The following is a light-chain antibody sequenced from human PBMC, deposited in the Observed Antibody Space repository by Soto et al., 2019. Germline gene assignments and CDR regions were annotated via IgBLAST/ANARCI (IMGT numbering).Light chain of an antibody. J-gene: IGLJ2*01. Sequence: QSVLTQPPSASGTPGQRVTISCSGSSSNIGSNYVFWYQHLPGTAPKLLIYRNNQRPSGVPDRFSGSKSGTSASLAISGLXSXXXTXXXXXAXXXXXSGVVFGGGTQLTVL. CDR3: XAXXXXXSGVV. CDR1: SSNIGSNY. V-gene: IGLV1-47*01. CDR2: RNN.